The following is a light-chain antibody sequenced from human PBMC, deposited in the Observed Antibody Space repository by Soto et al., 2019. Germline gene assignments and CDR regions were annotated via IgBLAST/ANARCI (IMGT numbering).Light chain of an antibody. J-gene: IGLJ2*01. CDR3: SSYTGGRTVV. Sequence: QSPLTQPASVSGSPGQSIAISCTGSSSDIGDYNYVSWYQQHPGKAPKLMIFDVSNRPSGVSNRFSGSMSGNTASLTIAGLQPEDEADYYCSSYTGGRTVVFGGGTKLTVL. V-gene: IGLV2-14*01. CDR1: SSDIGDYNY. CDR2: DVS.